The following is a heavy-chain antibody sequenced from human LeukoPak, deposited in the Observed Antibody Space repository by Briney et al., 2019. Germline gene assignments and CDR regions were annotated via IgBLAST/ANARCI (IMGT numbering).Heavy chain of an antibody. Sequence: PWETLSLTCTVSAGSIRNTNYYWGWIRQPPGKGLEWIGSIYYTGSTYYNPSLKSRVTISVDTSKNQFSLKLSPVTAADTAVYYCARVTGNNYYYYYMDVWGKGTTVTVSS. V-gene: IGHV4-39*07. J-gene: IGHJ6*03. D-gene: IGHD1-20*01. CDR3: ARVTGNNYYYYYMDV. CDR2: IYYTGST. CDR1: AGSIRNTNYY.